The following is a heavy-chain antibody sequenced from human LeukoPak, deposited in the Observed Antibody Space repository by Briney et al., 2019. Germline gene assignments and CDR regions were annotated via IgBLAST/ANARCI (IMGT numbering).Heavy chain of an antibody. V-gene: IGHV4-59*01. CDR3: ASGSVVTALDQ. CDR1: GGSISSYY. D-gene: IGHD2-21*02. CDR2: IYYTGNT. Sequence: SETLSLTCTVSGGSISSYYWSWIRQPPGKGLEWIGYIYYTGNTKYNPSLESRVTMSIDTSKNEFSLKIYSVNAADTAVYFCASGSVVTALDQWGQGTLVTVSS. J-gene: IGHJ4*02.